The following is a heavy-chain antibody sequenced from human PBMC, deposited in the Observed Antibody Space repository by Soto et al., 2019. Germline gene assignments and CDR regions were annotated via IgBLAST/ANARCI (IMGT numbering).Heavy chain of an antibody. CDR3: ARVEVRGCWFDP. CDR2: ISGYNGNT. D-gene: IGHD3-10*01. V-gene: IGHV1-18*01. J-gene: IGHJ5*02. CDR1: GYTFTSYG. Sequence: ASVKVSCKASGYTFTSYGISWVRQAPGQGLEWMGWISGYNGNTKYAQKFQGRVTITADKSTSIAYMELSSLRSEDTAVYYCARVEVRGCWFDPWGQGTLVTVSS.